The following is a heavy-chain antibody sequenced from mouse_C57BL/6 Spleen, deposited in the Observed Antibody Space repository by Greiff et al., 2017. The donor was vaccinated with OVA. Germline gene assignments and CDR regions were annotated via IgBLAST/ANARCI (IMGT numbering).Heavy chain of an antibody. D-gene: IGHD1-1*01. Sequence: EVQLQQSGPELVKPGASVKISCKASGYTFTDYYMNWVKQSHGKSLEWIGDINPNNGGTSYNQKFKGKATLTVDKSSSTAYMELRSLTSEDSAVYDCARYYYGSSYFDDWGQGTTLTVSS. CDR3: ARYYYGSSYFDD. CDR1: GYTFTDYY. CDR2: INPNNGGT. J-gene: IGHJ2*01. V-gene: IGHV1-26*01.